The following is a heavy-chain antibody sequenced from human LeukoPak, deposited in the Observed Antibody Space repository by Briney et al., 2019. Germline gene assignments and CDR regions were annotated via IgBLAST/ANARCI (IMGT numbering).Heavy chain of an antibody. J-gene: IGHJ4*02. D-gene: IGHD2-15*01. V-gene: IGHV3-21*01. CDR2: ITSRGDYV. Sequence: PGGSLRLSCVASGFTFSTYSINWVRQAPGKGLEWVSSITSRGDYVYYADSVRGRFTVSRDNAKNSLHLQMDSLRDEDTAVYYCARDSGGGSCFYFDNWGLGTLVTVSS. CDR1: GFTFSTYS. CDR3: ARDSGGGSCFYFDN.